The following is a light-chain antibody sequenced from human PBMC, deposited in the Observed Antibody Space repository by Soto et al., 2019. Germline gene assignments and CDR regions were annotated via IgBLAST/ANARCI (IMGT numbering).Light chain of an antibody. Sequence: DIQMTQSPSTLSASVGDRVTITCRASQSISSWLAWYQQKPGKAPKLLIYDASSLESGVPSRFSGSGSGTEFTLTIISLQPDDFATYYCQQYNSYTFCQGTKLEIK. CDR1: QSISSW. CDR3: QQYNSYT. CDR2: DAS. J-gene: IGKJ2*01. V-gene: IGKV1-5*01.